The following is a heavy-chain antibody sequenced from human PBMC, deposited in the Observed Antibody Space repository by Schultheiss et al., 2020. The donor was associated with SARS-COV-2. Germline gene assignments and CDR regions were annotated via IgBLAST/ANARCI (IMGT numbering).Heavy chain of an antibody. V-gene: IGHV3-30*03. J-gene: IGHJ4*02. CDR1: GFTFSSYE. CDR2: ISYDGSNK. D-gene: IGHD6-25*01. Sequence: GGSLRLSCAASGFTFSSYEMNWVRQAPGKGLEWVAVISYDGSNKYYADSVKGRFTISRDNSKNTVFLQMNSLRADDTAVYYCVRGGKAADVAYCGQGTLVTVSS. CDR3: VRGGKAADVAY.